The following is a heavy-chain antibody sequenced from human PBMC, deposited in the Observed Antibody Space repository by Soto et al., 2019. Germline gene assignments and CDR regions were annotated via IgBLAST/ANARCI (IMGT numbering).Heavy chain of an antibody. CDR1: GDSISSDYYH. Sequence: QVQLQQSGPGLVKPSQTLSLTCTVSGDSISSDYYHWTWIRQSPGKGLEWIGYIHHSGSILSNPSLNSRVTISVDTSKNQFSLHLTSVTAADTAVYFCAREDDGGDSLDVWGQGTTVTVSS. CDR3: AREDDGGDSLDV. CDR2: IHHSGSI. J-gene: IGHJ6*02. V-gene: IGHV4-30-4*08. D-gene: IGHD2-21*02.